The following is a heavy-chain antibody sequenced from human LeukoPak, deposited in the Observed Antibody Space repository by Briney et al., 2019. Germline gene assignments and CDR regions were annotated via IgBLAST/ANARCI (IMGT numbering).Heavy chain of an antibody. CDR3: AKGDVLPSYPTFDY. V-gene: IGHV3-23*01. D-gene: IGHD3-9*01. CDR2: ISASGGTT. CDR1: GFTFSSYA. J-gene: IGHJ4*02. Sequence: GGSLRLSCAASGFTFSSYAMSWVRQAPGKGLEWVSAISASGGTTYYADSVKGRFTISRDTSKDTVYLQMHSLRAEDTAVYYCAKGDVLPSYPTFDYWGQGTLVTVSS.